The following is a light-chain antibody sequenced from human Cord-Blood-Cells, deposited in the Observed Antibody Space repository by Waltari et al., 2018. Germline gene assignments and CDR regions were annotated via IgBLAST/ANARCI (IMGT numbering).Light chain of an antibody. Sequence: HSALTPPASVSGSPGQSITLSCPGTSSDVGVYNYVSWYQQHPGKPPKLTIYDVSNRPSGVSNRFSGSKSGNTASLTISALQAEDEADYYCSSYTSSSTPRVFGGGTKLTVL. J-gene: IGLJ2*01. V-gene: IGLV2-14*01. CDR2: DVS. CDR3: SSYTSSSTPRV. CDR1: SSDVGVYNY.